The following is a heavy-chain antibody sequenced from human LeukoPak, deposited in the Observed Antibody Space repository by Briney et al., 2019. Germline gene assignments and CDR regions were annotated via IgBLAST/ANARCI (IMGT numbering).Heavy chain of an antibody. J-gene: IGHJ6*03. D-gene: IGHD3-3*01. CDR2: ISAYNGNT. V-gene: IGHV1-18*01. CDR3: ARDRTGRYDFWSGYPYYMDV. Sequence: GASVTVSCKASGYTFTSYGISWVRQAPGQGLEWMGWISAYNGNTNYAQKLQGRVTMTTDTSTSTAYMELRSLRSDDTAVYYCARDRTGRYDFWSGYPYYMDVWGKGTTVTVSS. CDR1: GYTFTSYG.